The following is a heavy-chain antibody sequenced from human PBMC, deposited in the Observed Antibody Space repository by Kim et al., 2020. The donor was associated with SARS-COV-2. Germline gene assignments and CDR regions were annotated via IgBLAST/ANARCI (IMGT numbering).Heavy chain of an antibody. V-gene: IGHV4-34*01. D-gene: IGHD6-19*01. CDR3: ARGTRQWLVRGPYYYYMDV. CDR1: GGSFSGYY. Sequence: SETLSLTCAVYGGSFSGYYLSWIRQPPGKGLEWIGEINHSGSTNYNPSLKSRVTISVDTSKNQFSLKLSSVTAADKAVYYCARGTRQWLVRGPYYYYMDV. J-gene: IGHJ6*03. CDR2: INHSGST.